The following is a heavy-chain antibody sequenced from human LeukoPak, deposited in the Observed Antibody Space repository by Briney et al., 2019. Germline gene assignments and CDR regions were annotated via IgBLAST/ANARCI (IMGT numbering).Heavy chain of an antibody. V-gene: IGHV3-23*01. CDR1: GFAFSSYA. CDR2: ISGPAGSA. D-gene: IGHD6-19*01. J-gene: IGHJ4*02. Sequence: GGSLRLSCAASGFAFSSYAMSWVRQTPGKGLEWVSTISGPAGSAYYADSVKVRFTISRDNSNNTLYLQMNSLRVEDTAVYYCAKGIISSAWTRGFDYWGQGTLVTVSS. CDR3: AKGIISSAWTRGFDY.